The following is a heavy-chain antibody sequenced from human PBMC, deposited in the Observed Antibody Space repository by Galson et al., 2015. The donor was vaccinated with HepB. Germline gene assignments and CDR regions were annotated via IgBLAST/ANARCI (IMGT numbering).Heavy chain of an antibody. CDR2: IRSKAYGGTT. CDR1: GFTFGDYA. V-gene: IGHV3-49*04. Sequence: SLRLSCAASGFTFGDYAMSWVRQAPGKGLEWVGFIRSKAYGGTTEYAASVKGRFTISRDDSKSIAYLQMNSLKTEDTAVYYCTRGDYRYFDLWGRGTLVTVSS. CDR3: TRGDYRYFDL. J-gene: IGHJ2*01.